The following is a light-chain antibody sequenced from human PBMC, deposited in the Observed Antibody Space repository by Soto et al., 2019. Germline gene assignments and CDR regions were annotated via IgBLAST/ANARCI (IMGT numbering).Light chain of an antibody. Sequence: DIVMTQSPLSLPVTPGEPASISCRSSQNLLHSNGYNYLDWYLQKPGQSPQLLIFLGSNRASGVPDRFSGSGSGKDFTLKISRVEAEDVWVYYCMQSLQTPLTFGGGTKVESK. J-gene: IGKJ4*01. CDR1: QNLLHSNGYNY. V-gene: IGKV2-28*01. CDR2: LGS. CDR3: MQSLQTPLT.